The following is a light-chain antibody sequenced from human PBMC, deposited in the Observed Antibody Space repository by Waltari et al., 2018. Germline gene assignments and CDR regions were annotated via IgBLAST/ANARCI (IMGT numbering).Light chain of an antibody. CDR3: QQSYSTPPYT. CDR2: ADS. Sequence: DIQLTQSPSSLSASVGDRVTITCRASQSISSYLNWYQQKPGKAPKLLIYADSSLQSGVPSRFSGSGSGTDFTLTISSLQPEDFATYYCQQSYSTPPYTFGPGTKVDIK. J-gene: IGKJ3*01. CDR1: QSISSY. V-gene: IGKV1-39*01.